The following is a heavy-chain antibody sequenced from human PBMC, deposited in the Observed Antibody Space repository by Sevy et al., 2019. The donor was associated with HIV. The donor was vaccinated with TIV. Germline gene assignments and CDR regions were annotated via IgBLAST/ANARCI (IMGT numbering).Heavy chain of an antibody. Sequence: GGSLRLSCAAPGLTFSSHAMHWVRQAPGKGLESVAVISYDGNIRYYGDSVKGRFTISRDDSKNTLYLQMNSLRAEDTAVYYCARDLGYESSGYLPFFDPRGQGTLVTVSS. J-gene: IGHJ5*02. CDR1: GLTFSSHA. CDR3: ARDLGYESSGYLPFFDP. CDR2: ISYDGNIR. D-gene: IGHD3-22*01. V-gene: IGHV3-30-3*01.